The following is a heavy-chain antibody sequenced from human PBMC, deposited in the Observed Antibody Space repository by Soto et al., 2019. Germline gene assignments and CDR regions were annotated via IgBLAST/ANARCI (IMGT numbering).Heavy chain of an antibody. J-gene: IGHJ6*02. CDR3: SRGRGYQYYGIDV. Sequence: GGSLRLSCPASGLTFSSYWMHWVRLAPGTGLVGVSRINTDCISTTHADSVKGRFTIARDKAKNTLYLQMNSLRADDTAVYYCSRGRGYQYYGIDVWGQGTTVTVSS. V-gene: IGHV3-74*01. CDR2: INTDCIST. CDR1: GLTFSSYW.